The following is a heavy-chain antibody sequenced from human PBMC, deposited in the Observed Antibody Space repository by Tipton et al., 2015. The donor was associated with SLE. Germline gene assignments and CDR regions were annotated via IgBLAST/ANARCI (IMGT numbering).Heavy chain of an antibody. V-gene: IGHV1-3*01. D-gene: IGHD3-3*01. J-gene: IGHJ5*01. CDR1: GYTFTSYA. CDR3: ARDVYSTIFGGFDP. CDR2: INAGNVNT. Sequence: QLVQSGAEVKKPGASVKVSRKASGYTFTSYAMHWVRQDPGQRLERMGWINAGNVNTKYSQKFQGGVTITRDTSASTAYMELSSLRSEDTAVYYCARDVYSTIFGGFDPWGQGTLVTVSS.